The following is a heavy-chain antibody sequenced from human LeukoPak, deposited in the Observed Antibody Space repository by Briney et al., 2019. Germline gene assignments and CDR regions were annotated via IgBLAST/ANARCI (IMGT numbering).Heavy chain of an antibody. J-gene: IGHJ6*04. CDR3: ARDSGPMVRGVTRYYYGMDV. CDR2: ISAYNGNT. D-gene: IGHD3-10*01. Sequence: ASVKVSCKASGYTFTSYGISWVRQAPGQGLEWMGWISAYNGNTNYVQKLQGRVTMTTDTSTSTAYMELRSLRSDDTAVYYCARDSGPMVRGVTRYYYGMDVWGKGTTVTVSS. CDR1: GYTFTSYG. V-gene: IGHV1-18*04.